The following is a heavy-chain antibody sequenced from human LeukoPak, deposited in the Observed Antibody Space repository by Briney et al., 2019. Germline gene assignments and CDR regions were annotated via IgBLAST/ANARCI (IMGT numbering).Heavy chain of an antibody. V-gene: IGHV1-3*01. CDR1: GYTFTGYY. CDR3: ARATATAMVTV. Sequence: ASVKVSCKASGYTFTGYYMHWVRQAPGQRLEWMGWINAGNGNTKYSQKFQGRVTITRDTSASTAYMELSSLRSEDTAVYYCARATATAMVTVWGQGTLVTVSS. D-gene: IGHD5-18*01. CDR2: INAGNGNT. J-gene: IGHJ4*02.